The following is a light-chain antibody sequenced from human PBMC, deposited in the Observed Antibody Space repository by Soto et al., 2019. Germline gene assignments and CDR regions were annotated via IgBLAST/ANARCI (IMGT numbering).Light chain of an antibody. CDR1: QSVSSSY. CDR3: QHYGGSSWT. Sequence: EIVMTQSPATLSVSPGERAPLSCRASQSVSSSYLAWYQQKPGQAPRLLIFGASSRATGIPDRFSGSGSGTDFTLTISRLEPEDFAVYYCQHYGGSSWTFGQGTKVDIK. CDR2: GAS. J-gene: IGKJ1*01. V-gene: IGKV3-20*01.